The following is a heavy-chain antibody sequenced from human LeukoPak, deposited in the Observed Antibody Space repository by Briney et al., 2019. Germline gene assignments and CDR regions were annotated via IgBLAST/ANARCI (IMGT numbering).Heavy chain of an antibody. D-gene: IGHD3-9*01. CDR2: ISGSGDST. Sequence: GGSLRLSCAASGFTFSSYAMSWVRQAPGKGLEWVSAISGSGDSTYYGDSVKGRFTISRDNSKNTLFLQMNSLRAEDTAVYYCVGDDILTGYYSGDYWGQGTLVTVSS. V-gene: IGHV3-23*01. J-gene: IGHJ4*02. CDR3: VGDDILTGYYSGDY. CDR1: GFTFSSYA.